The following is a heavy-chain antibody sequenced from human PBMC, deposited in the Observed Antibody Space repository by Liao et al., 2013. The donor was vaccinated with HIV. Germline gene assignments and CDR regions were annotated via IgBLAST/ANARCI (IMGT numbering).Heavy chain of an antibody. CDR3: ARVQWEPAPNWYSDL. V-gene: IGHV4-34*01. Sequence: QVQLQQWGAGLLKPSETLSLTCAVYGGSFSGYYWSWIRQPPGKGLEWIGEINHSGSTNYNPSLKSRVTISVDTSKNQFSLKLSSVTAADTAVYYCARVQWEPAPNWYSDLWGRGTLVHCLL. J-gene: IGHJ2*01. CDR2: INHSGST. D-gene: IGHD1-26*01. CDR1: GGSFSGYY.